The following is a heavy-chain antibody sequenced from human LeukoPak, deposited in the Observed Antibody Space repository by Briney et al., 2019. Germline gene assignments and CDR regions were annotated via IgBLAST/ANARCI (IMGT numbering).Heavy chain of an antibody. CDR3: ARDQVAVAANYYYYGMDV. V-gene: IGHV3-7*01. CDR2: IKQDGSEK. Sequence: GGSLRLSCAASGFTFSSYWMSWVRQAPGKGLEWGANIKQDGSEKYYVDSVKGRFTISRDNAKNSLYLQMSSLRAEDTAVYYCARDQVAVAANYYYYGMDVWGQGTTVTVSS. CDR1: GFTFSSYW. D-gene: IGHD6-19*01. J-gene: IGHJ6*02.